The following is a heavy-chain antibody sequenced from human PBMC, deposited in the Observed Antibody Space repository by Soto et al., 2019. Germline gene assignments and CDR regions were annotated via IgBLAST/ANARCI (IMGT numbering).Heavy chain of an antibody. J-gene: IGHJ4*02. V-gene: IGHV4-34*01. CDR3: ARVLITSGPLEYSFDY. CDR2: INHSGST. CDR1: GVSFSGYY. Sequence: SESLSLTCAVYGVSFSGYYWSWIRQPPGKGLEWIGEINHSGSTNYNPSLKSRVTISVDTSKNQFSLKLSSVTAADTAVYFCARVLITSGPLEYSFDYWGPGSLVTVSS. D-gene: IGHD3-16*01.